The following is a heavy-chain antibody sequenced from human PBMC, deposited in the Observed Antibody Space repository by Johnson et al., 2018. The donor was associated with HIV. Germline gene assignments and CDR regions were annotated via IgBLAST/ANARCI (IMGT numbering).Heavy chain of an antibody. CDR3: ARDAVAAANAFDI. J-gene: IGHJ3*02. V-gene: IGHV3-7*01. CDR1: VFTFSSYW. Sequence: EVQLVESGGGVVQPGRSLRVSCAASVFTFSSYWMSWVRQAPGKGLEWVANIKQDGSEKYYVDSVKGRFTISRDNAKNSLDLQMNSLRAEDTAVYYCARDAVAAANAFDIWGQGTMVTISS. D-gene: IGHD6-19*01. CDR2: IKQDGSEK.